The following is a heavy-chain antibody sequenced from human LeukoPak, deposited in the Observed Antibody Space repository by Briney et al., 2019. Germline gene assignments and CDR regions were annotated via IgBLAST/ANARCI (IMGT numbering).Heavy chain of an antibody. V-gene: IGHV4-61*02. Sequence: PSETLSLTCSVSGVSITSGSYYWGWLRPSAGKGLEWIGRVHSSGDIYHNAAFRSRAAVSGDASKNQFSLQLNSVTAADTAVYYCARGASPKDAVFFDYWGQGALITVSS. CDR2: VHSSGDI. D-gene: IGHD3-16*01. CDR1: GVSITSGSYY. CDR3: ARGASPKDAVFFDY. J-gene: IGHJ4*02.